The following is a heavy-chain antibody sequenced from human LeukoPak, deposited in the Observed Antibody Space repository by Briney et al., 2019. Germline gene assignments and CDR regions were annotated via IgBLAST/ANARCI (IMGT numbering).Heavy chain of an antibody. CDR1: GGSISSSSYY. J-gene: IGHJ4*02. D-gene: IGHD6-19*01. CDR3: AREGRLMGYSGGLGFVY. Sequence: SETLSLTCTVSGGSISSSSYYWGWIRQPPGKGLEWIGSIYYSGSTYYNPSLKSRVTISVDTSKNQFSLKLSSVTAADTAVYYCAREGRLMGYSGGLGFVYWGQGTLVTVSS. CDR2: IYYSGST. V-gene: IGHV4-39*07.